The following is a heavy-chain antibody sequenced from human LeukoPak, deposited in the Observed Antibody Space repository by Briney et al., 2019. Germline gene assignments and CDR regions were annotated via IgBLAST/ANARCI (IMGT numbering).Heavy chain of an antibody. D-gene: IGHD3-9*01. CDR1: GYSFTSHY. Sequence: ASVKVSCKAPGYSFTSHYMHWVRQAPGQGLEWMGVINPRVVSTTYAQKFQGRVTMTRDTSTSTVYMELYSLRSEDTAVYYCARGFNDILTGYPYWGQGTLVTVSS. V-gene: IGHV1-46*01. J-gene: IGHJ4*02. CDR2: INPRVVST. CDR3: ARGFNDILTGYPY.